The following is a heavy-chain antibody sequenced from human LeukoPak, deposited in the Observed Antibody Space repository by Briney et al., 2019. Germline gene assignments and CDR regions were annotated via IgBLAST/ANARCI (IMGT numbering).Heavy chain of an antibody. J-gene: IGHJ4*02. Sequence: PSETLSLTCTVSGGSISSSSYYWGWTRQPPGKGLEWIGSIYYSGSTYYNPSLKSRVTISVDTSKNQFSLKLSSVTAADTAVYYCARVIPGYSSGWYGNYFDYWGQGTLVTVSS. CDR2: IYYSGST. CDR1: GGSISSSSYY. CDR3: ARVIPGYSSGWYGNYFDY. V-gene: IGHV4-39*07. D-gene: IGHD6-19*01.